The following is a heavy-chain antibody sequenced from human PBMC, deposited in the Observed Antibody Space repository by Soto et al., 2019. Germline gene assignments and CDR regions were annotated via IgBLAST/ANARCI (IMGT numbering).Heavy chain of an antibody. J-gene: IGHJ4*02. CDR1: GDAFTNYI. Sequence: QVQLVQSGAEVKKPGSSVKVSCKASGDAFTNYIFDWVRQAPGQGLEWMGGIIPMFGTPKYAQTFQDRVTISADVSTDTAYLELTSLRFDDTAVYYCARGRDQPPVVLYFDSWGEGTRVTVSS. D-gene: IGHD2-15*01. CDR2: IIPMFGTP. V-gene: IGHV1-69*01. CDR3: ARGRDQPPVVLYFDS.